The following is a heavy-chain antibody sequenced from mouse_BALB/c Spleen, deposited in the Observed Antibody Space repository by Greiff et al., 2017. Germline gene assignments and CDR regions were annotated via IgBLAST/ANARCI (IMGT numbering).Heavy chain of an antibody. CDR1: GFTFSDYY. D-gene: IGHD1-1*01. J-gene: IGHJ4*01. V-gene: IGHV5-4*02. Sequence: EVMRVESGGGLVKPGGSLKLSCAASGFTFSDYYMYWVRQTPEKRLEWVATISDGGSYTYYPDSVKGRFTISRDNAKNNLYLQMSSLKSEDTAMYYCARDPMVVAGTRAMDYWGQGTSVTVSS. CDR3: ARDPMVVAGTRAMDY. CDR2: ISDGGSYT.